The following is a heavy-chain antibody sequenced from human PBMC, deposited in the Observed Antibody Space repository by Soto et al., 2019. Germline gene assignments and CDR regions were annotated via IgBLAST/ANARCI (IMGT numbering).Heavy chain of an antibody. J-gene: IGHJ6*02. V-gene: IGHV3-30-3*01. CDR3: ASTSIVGATSYCSYGMDV. CDR1: GFTFSSYA. D-gene: IGHD1-26*01. Sequence: QVQLVESGGGVVQPGRSLRLSCAASGFTFSSYAMHWVRQAPGKGLEWVAVISYDGSNKYYADSVKGRFTISRDNSKNTLYLQMNSLRAEDTAVYYCASTSIVGATSYCSYGMDVWGQGTTVTVSS. CDR2: ISYDGSNK.